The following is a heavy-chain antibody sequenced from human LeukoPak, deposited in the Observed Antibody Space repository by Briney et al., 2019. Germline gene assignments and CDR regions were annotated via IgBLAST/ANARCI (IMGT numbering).Heavy chain of an antibody. J-gene: IGHJ6*03. CDR3: ARGGIAVAGYYFFYYMDV. CDR2: XXTSGDT. D-gene: IGHD6-19*01. Sequence: GXXXTSGDTNYNPSLKSRIAMSFDTSRNQFSLRLTSVTAADTAVYFCARGGIAVAGYYFFYYMDVWGKGTTVTVSS. V-gene: IGHV4-4*07.